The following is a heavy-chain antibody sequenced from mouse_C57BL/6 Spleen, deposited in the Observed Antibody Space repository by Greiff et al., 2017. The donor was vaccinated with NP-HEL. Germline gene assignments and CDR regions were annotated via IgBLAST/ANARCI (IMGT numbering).Heavy chain of an antibody. CDR3: ARGGDYDGYYVGYYAMDY. CDR1: GYTFTTYR. V-gene: IGHV1-47*01. D-gene: IGHD2-3*01. CDR2: FHPYNDDT. J-gene: IGHJ4*01. Sequence: VQLQESGAELVKPGASVKMSCKASGYTFTTYRIEWMKQTHGKSLEWIGNFHPYNDDTKYNEKFKGKVTLTVEKSSSTVYVKLSRLTSDDSAVYDCARGGDYDGYYVGYYAMDYWGQGTSVTVSS.